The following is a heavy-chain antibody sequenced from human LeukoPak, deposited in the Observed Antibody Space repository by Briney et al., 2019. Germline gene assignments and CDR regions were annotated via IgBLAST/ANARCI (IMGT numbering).Heavy chain of an antibody. V-gene: IGHV1-2*02. D-gene: IGHD2-15*01. CDR3: ARVFIYCSGGSCYCDY. CDR1: GYTFTGYY. CDR2: INPNSGGT. J-gene: IGHJ4*02. Sequence: ASVTVSCKASGYTFTGYYMHWVRQAPGQGLEWMGWINPNSGGTNYAQKFQGRVTMTRDTSISTAYMELSRLRSDDTAVYYCARVFIYCSGGSCYCDYWGQGTLVTVSS.